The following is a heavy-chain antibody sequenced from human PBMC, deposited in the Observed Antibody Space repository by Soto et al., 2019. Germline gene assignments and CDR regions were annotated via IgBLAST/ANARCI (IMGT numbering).Heavy chain of an antibody. Sequence: QVQLVQSGAEVKKPGASVKVSCKASGYTFTSYAISWVRQAPGQGLEWMGWISAYNGNTNYAQNLQGRVTMTTDTPTSTAYMGLRSLRSDDTAVYYCGRDSPPIASWGQGTLVTVSS. CDR2: ISAYNGNT. V-gene: IGHV1-18*01. CDR1: GYTFTSYA. CDR3: GRDSPPIAS. J-gene: IGHJ5*02.